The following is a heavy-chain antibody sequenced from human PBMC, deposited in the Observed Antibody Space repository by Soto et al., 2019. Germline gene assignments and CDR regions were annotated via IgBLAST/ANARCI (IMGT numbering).Heavy chain of an antibody. D-gene: IGHD3-3*01. CDR2: IWYDGSNK. CDR1: GFTFSSYG. CDR3: ARAGNYDFWSGYYTRGQYGMDV. J-gene: IGHJ6*02. V-gene: IGHV3-33*01. Sequence: GGSLRLSCAASGFTFSSYGMHWVRQAPGKGLEWAAVIWYDGSNKYYADSVKGRFTISRDNSKNTLYLQMNSLRAEDTAVYYCARAGNYDFWSGYYTRGQYGMDVWGQGTTVTVSS.